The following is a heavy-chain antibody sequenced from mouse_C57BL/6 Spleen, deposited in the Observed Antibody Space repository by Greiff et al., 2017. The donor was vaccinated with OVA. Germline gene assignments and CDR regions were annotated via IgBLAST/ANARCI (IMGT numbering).Heavy chain of an antibody. CDR3: ARDCYDD. V-gene: IGHV5-17*01. CDR1: GFTFSDYG. Sequence: EVKVEESGGGLVKPGGSLKLSCAASGFTFSDYGMHWVRQAPEKGLEWVAYISSGSSTIYYADTVKGRFTISRDNAKNTLFLQMTSLRSEDTAMYYCARDCYDDWGQGTTLTVSS. D-gene: IGHD1-1*01. CDR2: ISSGSSTI. J-gene: IGHJ2*01.